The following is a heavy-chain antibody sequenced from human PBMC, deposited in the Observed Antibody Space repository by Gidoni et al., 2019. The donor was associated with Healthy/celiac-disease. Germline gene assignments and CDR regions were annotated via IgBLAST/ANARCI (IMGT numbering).Heavy chain of an antibody. J-gene: IGHJ3*02. CDR3: AKVRGENCSGGSCYPLDAFDI. Sequence: EVQLLESGGGLVQPGGSLRLSCAASGFPFCIYAMRWVRQATGKGLEWVSAISGSGGSTYYAYSVKGRFTISRDNSKNTLYLQMNSLRAEDTAVYYCAKVRGENCSGGSCYPLDAFDIWGQGTMVTVSS. D-gene: IGHD2-15*01. V-gene: IGHV3-23*01. CDR1: GFPFCIYA. CDR2: ISGSGGST.